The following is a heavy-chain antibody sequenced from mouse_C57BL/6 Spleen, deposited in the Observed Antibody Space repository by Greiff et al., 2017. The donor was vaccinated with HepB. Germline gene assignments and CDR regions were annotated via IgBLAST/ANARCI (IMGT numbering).Heavy chain of an antibody. CDR2: IYPGDGDT. Sequence: QVHVKQSGPELVKPGASVKISCKASGYAFSSSWMNWVKQRPGKGLEWIGRIYPGDGDTNYTGKFKGKATLTADKSSSTAYMQLSSLTSEDSAVYFGATIYYGNYWFAYWGQGTLVTVSA. J-gene: IGHJ3*01. V-gene: IGHV1-82*01. D-gene: IGHD2-1*01. CDR3: ATIYYGNYWFAY. CDR1: GYAFSSSW.